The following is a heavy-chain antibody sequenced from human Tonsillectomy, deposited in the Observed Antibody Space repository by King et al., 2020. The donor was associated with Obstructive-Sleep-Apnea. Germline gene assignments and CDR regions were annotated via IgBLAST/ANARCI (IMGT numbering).Heavy chain of an antibody. V-gene: IGHV3-21*01. CDR2: ISSSSSYI. Sequence: VQLVESGGGLVKPGGSLRLSCAASGFTFSSYSMNWVRQAPGKGLEWVSSISSSSSYIYYADSVKGRFTISRDNAKNSLYLQMNSLRAEDTAVYYCARVYGSYSYYFDYWGHGTLVTVSS. D-gene: IGHD1-26*01. CDR1: GFTFSSYS. CDR3: ARVYGSYSYYFDY. J-gene: IGHJ4*01.